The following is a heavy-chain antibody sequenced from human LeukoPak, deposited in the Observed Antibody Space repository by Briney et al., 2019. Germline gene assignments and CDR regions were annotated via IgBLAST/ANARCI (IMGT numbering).Heavy chain of an antibody. V-gene: IGHV3-48*03. CDR2: ISSSGATQ. J-gene: IGHJ4*02. CDR1: GFTFSSYE. D-gene: IGHD1-1*01. Sequence: GGSLRLSCAASGFTFSSYEMNWVRQAPGKGLEWISYISSSGATQYYGDSVKERFTISRDNAKNSVYLQMNSLRAEDTAVYYCAREDGSYLQRPFDYWGQGTLVAVSS. CDR3: AREDGSYLQRPFDY.